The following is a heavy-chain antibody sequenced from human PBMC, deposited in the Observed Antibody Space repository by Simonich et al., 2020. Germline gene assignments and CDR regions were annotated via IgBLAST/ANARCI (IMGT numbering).Heavy chain of an antibody. V-gene: IGHV3-53*01. CDR3: ARWTATGYYFDY. CDR2: IYSGGST. J-gene: IGHJ4*02. D-gene: IGHD1-1*01. CDR1: GFTVSSNY. Sequence: EVQLVESGGGLIQPGGSLRLSCAASGFTVSSNYMSWVRQAPGKEREGVSVIYSGGSTYYADSVKGRFTISRDNSKNTLYLQINSLRAEDTAVYYCARWTATGYYFDYWGQGTLVTVSS.